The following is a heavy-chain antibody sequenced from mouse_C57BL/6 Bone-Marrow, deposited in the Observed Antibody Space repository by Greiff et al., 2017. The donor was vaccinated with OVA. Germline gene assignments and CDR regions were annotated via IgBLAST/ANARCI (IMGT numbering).Heavy chain of an antibody. J-gene: IGHJ2*01. CDR2: ISSGGSYT. CDR3: ASHWGYYFDY. Sequence: EVMLVESGGDLVKPGGSLKLSCAASGFTFSSYGMSWVRQTPDKRLEWVATISSGGSYTYYPDSVKGRFTISRDNAKNTLYLQMSSLKSEDTAMYYGASHWGYYFDYWGQGTTLTVSS. V-gene: IGHV5-6*01. CDR1: GFTFSSYG.